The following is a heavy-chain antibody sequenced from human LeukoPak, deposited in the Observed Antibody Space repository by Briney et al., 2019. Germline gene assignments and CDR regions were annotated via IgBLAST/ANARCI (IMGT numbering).Heavy chain of an antibody. V-gene: IGHV4-4*07. D-gene: IGHD2-2*01. J-gene: IGHJ4*02. CDR1: GGSISSYY. CDR3: ARDVVTTTGDYFDY. CDR2: IYTIGST. Sequence: SETLSLTCTVSGGSISSYYWSWIRQPAGKGLEWIGRIYTIGSTNYNPSLKSRVTMSVDTSKHQFSLKLSSVTAADTAVYYCARDVVTTTGDYFDYWGQGTLVTVSS.